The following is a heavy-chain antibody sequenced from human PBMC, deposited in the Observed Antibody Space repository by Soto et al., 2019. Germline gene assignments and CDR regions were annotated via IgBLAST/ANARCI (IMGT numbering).Heavy chain of an antibody. J-gene: IGHJ4*02. CDR1: GFTFNQYG. CDR2: ISSDSRTK. D-gene: IGHD6-6*01. V-gene: IGHV3-48*02. CDR3: VRGGAARPDN. Sequence: EVQLEESGGGLVQPGGSLRLSCAASGFTFNQYGMNWVRQAPGKGLEWVSYISSDSRTKDYADSAKGRFTISRDNAKNSMYLQMNSPRDEDTAMYYCVRGGAARPDNWGQGTLVTVSS.